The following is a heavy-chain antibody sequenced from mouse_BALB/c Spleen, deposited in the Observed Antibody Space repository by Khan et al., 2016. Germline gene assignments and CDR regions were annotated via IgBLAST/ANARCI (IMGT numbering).Heavy chain of an antibody. CDR3: ARGTPFAS. J-gene: IGHJ3*01. Sequence: QVQLQQSGAELVRPGSSVKISCKASGYAFSGYWMNWVKQRPGQGLEWIGQIYPGDGDTNYNGKFKGKATLTADKSSSTAYMQLCSLTSEDSAVYFCARGTPFASWGQGTLVTVSA. CDR2: IYPGDGDT. D-gene: IGHD2-14*01. CDR1: GYAFSGYW. V-gene: IGHV1-80*01.